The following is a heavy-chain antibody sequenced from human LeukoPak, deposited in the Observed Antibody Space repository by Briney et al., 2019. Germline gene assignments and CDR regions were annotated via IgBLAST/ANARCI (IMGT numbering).Heavy chain of an antibody. D-gene: IGHD4-23*01. CDR1: GGSISSGGYS. J-gene: IGHJ3*02. CDR2: IYHSGST. Sequence: PSQTLSLTCAVSGGSISSGGYSWSWIRQPPGKGLEWIGYIYHSGSTYYNPSLKSRVTISVDRSKNQFSLKLSSVTAADTAVYYCAREYDYGGNSDAFDIWGQGTMVTVSS. CDR3: AREYDYGGNSDAFDI. V-gene: IGHV4-30-2*01.